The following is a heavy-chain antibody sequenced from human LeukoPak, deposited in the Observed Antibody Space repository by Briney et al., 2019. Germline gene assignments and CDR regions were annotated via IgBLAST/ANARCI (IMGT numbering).Heavy chain of an antibody. J-gene: IGHJ4*02. CDR3: ARESGLGVISPYFDY. CDR2: ISSSGSTI. Sequence: QPGGSLRLSCAPSGFTFSGCEMSWVRQAPGRGLQWICYISSSGSTIHYADSVKGRFTISRDNAKNSLFLQMNSLRAEDTAVYYCARESGLGVISPYFDYWGQGTLVTVSS. V-gene: IGHV3-48*03. CDR1: GFTFSGCE. D-gene: IGHD2-21*01.